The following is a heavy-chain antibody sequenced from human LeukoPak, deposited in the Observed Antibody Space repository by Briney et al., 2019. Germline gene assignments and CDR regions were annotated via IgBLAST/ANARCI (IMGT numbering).Heavy chain of an antibody. CDR3: ARLTAMERSCYYYYGMDV. V-gene: IGHV4-59*01. CDR2: IYYSGST. D-gene: IGHD5-18*01. J-gene: IGHJ6*02. CDR1: GGSISSYY. Sequence: SETLSLTCTVSGGSISSYYWSWIRQPPGKGLEWIGYIYYSGSTNYNPSLKSRVTISVDTSKNQFSLKLSSVTAADTAVYYCARLTAMERSCYYYYGMDVWGQGTTVAVSS.